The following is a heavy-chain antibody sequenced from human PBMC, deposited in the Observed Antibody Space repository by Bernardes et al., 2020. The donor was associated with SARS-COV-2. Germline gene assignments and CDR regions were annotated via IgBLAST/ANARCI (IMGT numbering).Heavy chain of an antibody. Sequence: ASVKVSCETYGYTFGDYGISWVRQAPGQGLEWMGWIGSYVGNIKYAQKFQDRMTMTTDTSTTTGYMELRNLRSDDTAVYFCARSVRSTGQRTFDFWGQGTLVTVSS. CDR3: ARSVRSTGQRTFDF. V-gene: IGHV1-18*01. CDR2: IGSYVGNI. J-gene: IGHJ4*02. CDR1: GYTFGDYG. D-gene: IGHD2-8*02.